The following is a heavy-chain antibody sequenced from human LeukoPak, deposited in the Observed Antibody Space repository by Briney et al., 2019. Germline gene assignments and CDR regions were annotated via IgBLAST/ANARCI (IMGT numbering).Heavy chain of an antibody. D-gene: IGHD1/OR15-1a*01. CDR1: GGSLSGYY. CDR2: IYYRGGT. V-gene: IGHV4-59*08. J-gene: IGHJ4*02. CDR3: ARISWDNSLDY. Sequence: SETLSLTSDVSGGSLSGYYWSWIRQSPGKGLEWIGYIYYRGGTNYNPSLKSRVTISVDTTKNQFSLNLRSVIAADTAVYFCARISWDNSLDYWGQGTLVSVSS.